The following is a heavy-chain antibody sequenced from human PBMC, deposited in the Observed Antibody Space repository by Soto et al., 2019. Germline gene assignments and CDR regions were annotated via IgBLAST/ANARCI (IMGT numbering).Heavy chain of an antibody. CDR3: ARGTTTDSNSGSWIEP. Sequence: QVQLQESGPGLVKPSGTLSLTCSVSGDSITSTFWWGWVRQPPGKGMEWIGEIYHSGSSNYNASLESRITISVDKSNYQCSRRLTSVPGPATAIYYWARGTTTDSNSGSWIEPLGQETLVTVSS. CDR2: IYHSGSS. D-gene: IGHD3-22*01. CDR1: GDSITSTFW. J-gene: IGHJ5*02. V-gene: IGHV4-4*02.